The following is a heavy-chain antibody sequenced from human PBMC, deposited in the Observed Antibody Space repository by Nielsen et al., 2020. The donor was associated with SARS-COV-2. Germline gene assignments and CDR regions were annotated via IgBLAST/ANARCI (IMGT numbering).Heavy chain of an antibody. CDR2: IYSGGNT. CDR1: GFAVSSNY. Sequence: GGSLSLSCVASGFAVSSNYMSWVRQAPGRGLEWVSVIYSGGNTQFADSVKGRFTISRDNSKNTLYLQMNSLRVEDTAVYYCAGGSGSYSYYYGMDVWGQGTTVTVSS. D-gene: IGHD3-10*01. CDR3: AGGSGSYSYYYGMDV. J-gene: IGHJ6*02. V-gene: IGHV3-66*02.